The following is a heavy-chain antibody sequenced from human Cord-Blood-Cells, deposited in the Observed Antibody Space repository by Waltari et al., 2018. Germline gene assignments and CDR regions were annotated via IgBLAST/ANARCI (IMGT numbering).Heavy chain of an antibody. CDR1: GGSISSYY. J-gene: IGHJ4*02. Sequence: QVQLQASGPGLVKPSETLSLTCTVSGGSISSYYWLRIRQPPGKGLDWIGYIYYSGSTNYNPSLKSRVTISVDTSKNQFSLKLSSVTAADTAVYYCARRGYSGYDFDYWGQGTLVTVSS. V-gene: IGHV4-59*08. D-gene: IGHD5-12*01. CDR3: ARRGYSGYDFDY. CDR2: IYYSGST.